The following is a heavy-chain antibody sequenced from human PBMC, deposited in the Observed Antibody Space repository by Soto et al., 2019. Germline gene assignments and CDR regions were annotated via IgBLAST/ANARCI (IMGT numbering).Heavy chain of an antibody. CDR2: ISGSGGST. CDR1: GFTFSSYA. D-gene: IGHD5-18*01. Sequence: GGSLRLSCAASGFTFSSYAMSWVRQAPGKGLEWVSAISGSGGSTYYADSVKGRFTISRDNSKNTLYLQMNSLRAEDTAVYYCAKDRRGYSYGSPNGSNYGMDVWGQGTTVTVSS. J-gene: IGHJ6*02. CDR3: AKDRRGYSYGSPNGSNYGMDV. V-gene: IGHV3-23*01.